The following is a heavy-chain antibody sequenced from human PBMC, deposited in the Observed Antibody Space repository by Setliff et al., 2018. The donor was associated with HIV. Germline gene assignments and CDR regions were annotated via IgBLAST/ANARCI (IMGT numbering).Heavy chain of an antibody. D-gene: IGHD3-3*01. CDR3: AREREAWSAYDS. J-gene: IGHJ5*02. CDR1: GASVTNVRYY. CDR2: IYTSGNSRYT. Sequence: SETLSLTCTVSGASVTNVRYYWSWLRQPAGKGLEWIVHIYTSGNSRYTNYNSSLESRVAISLDTSSNQFSLKLSSVTAADTAVYHCAREREAWSAYDSWGQGTLVTVSS. V-gene: IGHV4-61*09.